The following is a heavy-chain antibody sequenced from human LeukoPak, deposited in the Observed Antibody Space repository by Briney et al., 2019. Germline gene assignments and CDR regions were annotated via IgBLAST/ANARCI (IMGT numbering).Heavy chain of an antibody. CDR2: ISSSSSYI. CDR3: ARGSIYYDSSGYLRSDY. CDR1: GFTFSSYS. D-gene: IGHD3-22*01. V-gene: IGHV3-21*01. Sequence: KPGGSLRLSCAASGFTFSSYSMNWVRQAPGKGLEWVSSISSSSSYIYYADSVKGRFTISRDNAKTSLYLQMNSLRAEDTAVYYCARGSIYYDSSGYLRSDYWGQGTLVTVSS. J-gene: IGHJ4*02.